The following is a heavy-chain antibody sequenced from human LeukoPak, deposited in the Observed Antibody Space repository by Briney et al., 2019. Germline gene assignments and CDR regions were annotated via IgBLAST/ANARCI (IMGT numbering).Heavy chain of an antibody. CDR1: GGSISSYY. Sequence: SETLSLTCTVSGGSISSYYWTWIRQLPGKGLEWIGYLDYSGSTKYNPSLKSRVTISIDTSKNQFSLKLSSVTAADTAVYYCARRQWLGRSPFDYWGQGTLGTVSS. CDR3: ARRQWLGRSPFDY. CDR2: LDYSGST. D-gene: IGHD6-19*01. V-gene: IGHV4-59*12. J-gene: IGHJ4*02.